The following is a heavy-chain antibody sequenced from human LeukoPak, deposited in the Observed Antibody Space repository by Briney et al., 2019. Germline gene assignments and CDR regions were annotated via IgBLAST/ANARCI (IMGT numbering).Heavy chain of an antibody. D-gene: IGHD1-26*01. V-gene: IGHV3-21*01. CDR3: ARSGKVGATLIDAFDI. Sequence: GGSLRLSCAASGFTFSSYEMNWVRQAPGKGLEWVSSISTSSIYIYYADSLKGRFTISRDNAKHSLYLQMNSLRAEDTAVYYCARSGKVGATLIDAFDIWGKGTTVTISS. CDR1: GFTFSSYE. J-gene: IGHJ3*02. CDR2: ISTSSIYI.